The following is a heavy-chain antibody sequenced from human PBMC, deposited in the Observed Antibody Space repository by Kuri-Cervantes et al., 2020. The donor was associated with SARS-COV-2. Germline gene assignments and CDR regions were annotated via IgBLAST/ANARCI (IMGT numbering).Heavy chain of an antibody. CDR2: IYYSGST. CDR3: ASLLGFCTNAACYRYFDY. V-gene: IGHV4-39*01. Sequence: ESLKISCTVSGGSISNSSYYWGWIRQPPGKGLEWIGTIYYSGSTDSDPSLKSRVTISVDTSRNEFSLKLTSVTDADTAIYYCASLLGFCTNAACYRYFDYWGQGTLVTVSS. J-gene: IGHJ4*03. D-gene: IGHD2-8*01. CDR1: GGSISNSSYY.